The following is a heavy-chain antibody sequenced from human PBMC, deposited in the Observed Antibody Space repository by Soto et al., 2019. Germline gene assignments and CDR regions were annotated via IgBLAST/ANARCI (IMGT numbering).Heavy chain of an antibody. V-gene: IGHV4-39*07. Sequence: SETLSLTCTVSGGSISSSSYYWGWIRQPPGEGLEGVGGIFYSGTTYYNPSLKSRVTISVDTSKNQFSLKLSSVTAADTAVYYCATLPPRIVVVFTEMPTWGQGILVTVSS. CDR3: ATLPPRIVVVFTEMPT. J-gene: IGHJ5*02. CDR1: GGSISSSSYY. CDR2: IFYSGTT. D-gene: IGHD2-21*01.